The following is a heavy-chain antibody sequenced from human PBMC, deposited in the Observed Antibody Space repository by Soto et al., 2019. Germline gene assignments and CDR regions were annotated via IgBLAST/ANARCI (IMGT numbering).Heavy chain of an antibody. CDR1: GGSFSGYY. CDR3: ARLATAFYYYGMDV. CDR2: INHSGST. V-gene: IGHV4-34*01. Sequence: SETLSLTCAVYGGSFSGYYWSWIRQPPGKGLEWIGEINHSGSTNYNPSLKSRVTISVDTSKNQFSLKLSSVTAADTAVYYCARLATAFYYYGMDVWGQGTTVTVSS. J-gene: IGHJ6*02. D-gene: IGHD5-12*01.